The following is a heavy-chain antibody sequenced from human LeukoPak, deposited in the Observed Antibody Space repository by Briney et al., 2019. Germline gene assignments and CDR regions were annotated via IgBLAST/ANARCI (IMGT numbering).Heavy chain of an antibody. CDR2: ISISSNYI. V-gene: IGHV3-21*01. D-gene: IGHD3-22*01. CDR1: GFTFSSYT. J-gene: IGHJ4*02. CDR3: ARFYDGSGYYS. Sequence: PGGSLRLSCAASGFTFSSYTMNWVGQAPGKGLEGVSSISISSNYIYYTDSVKGRFTISRDDAKNSLYLQMSGLRAEDTAVYYCARFYDGSGYYSWGRGTLVTVSS.